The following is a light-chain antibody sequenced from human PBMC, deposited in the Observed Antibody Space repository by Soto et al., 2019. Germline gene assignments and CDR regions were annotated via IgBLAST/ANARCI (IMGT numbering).Light chain of an antibody. V-gene: IGKV3-11*01. Sequence: VLTQSPATLSLSPGDRATLSCRANQRIGDYLAWYQQKPGQSPRLLIYDASNRAAGTPARFAGSGSDSDYTLTISSLQPEDFAVYYCQQRYVWPITFGQGTRLEIK. J-gene: IGKJ5*01. CDR1: QRIGDY. CDR2: DAS. CDR3: QQRYVWPIT.